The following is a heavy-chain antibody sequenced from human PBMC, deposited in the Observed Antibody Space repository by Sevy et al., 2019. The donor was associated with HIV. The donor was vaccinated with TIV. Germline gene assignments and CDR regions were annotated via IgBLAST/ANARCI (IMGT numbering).Heavy chain of an antibody. D-gene: IGHD2-15*01. CDR3: FREGSEGTVVQPDAFDF. V-gene: IGHV3-49*03. CDR2: IRSKTYGGTT. J-gene: IGHJ3*01. Sequence: GGSLRLSCTASGFTFGDYAMSWFRQAPGKGLEWVGFIRSKTYGGTTEYAASMKGRFTISRDDSKSIAYLQMNSLKTEDTAVYYCFREGSEGTVVQPDAFDFWGPGTMVTVSS. CDR1: GFTFGDYA.